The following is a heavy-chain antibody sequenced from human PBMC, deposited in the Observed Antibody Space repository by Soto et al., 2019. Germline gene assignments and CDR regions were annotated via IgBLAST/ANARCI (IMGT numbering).Heavy chain of an antibody. V-gene: IGHV1-69*01. J-gene: IGHJ5*02. CDR3: ASSLRYFDWFLSGDPNLFDP. Sequence: QVQLVQSGAEVKKPGSSVKVSCKASGGTFSSYAISWVRQAPGQGLEWMGGIIPIFGTANYAQKFQGRVTITADESTSTAYMELSSLRSEDTAVYYCASSLRYFDWFLSGDPNLFDPWGQGTLVTVSS. D-gene: IGHD3-9*01. CDR2: IIPIFGTA. CDR1: GGTFSSYA.